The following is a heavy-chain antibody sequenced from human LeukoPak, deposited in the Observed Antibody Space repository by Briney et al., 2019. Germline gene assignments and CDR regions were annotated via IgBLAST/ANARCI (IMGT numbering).Heavy chain of an antibody. CDR3: ARFRGYYGSGSYYKWDYFDY. D-gene: IGHD3-10*01. CDR2: ISYDGSNK. CDR1: GFTFSSYA. V-gene: IGHV3-30-3*01. Sequence: GGSLRLSCAASGFTFSSYAMHWVRQAPGKGLEWVAVISYDGSNKYYADSVKGRFTISKDNSKNTLYLQMNSLRAEDTAVYYCARFRGYYGSGSYYKWDYFDYWGQGTLVTVSS. J-gene: IGHJ4*02.